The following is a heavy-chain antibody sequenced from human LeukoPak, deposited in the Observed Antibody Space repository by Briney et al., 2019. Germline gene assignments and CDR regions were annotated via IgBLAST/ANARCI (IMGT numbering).Heavy chain of an antibody. D-gene: IGHD6-19*01. CDR1: GFTFSSYS. V-gene: IGHV3-21*01. CDR2: ISSSNSYI. J-gene: IGHJ4*02. Sequence: KAGGSLRLSCAASGFTFSSYSMNWVRQAPGKGLEWVSSISSSNSYIYNADSVKGRSTISRDNAKNSLYLQMNSLRAEDTAVYYCARDQGLLVVAGRFGYWGQGTLVTVSS. CDR3: ARDQGLLVVAGRFGY.